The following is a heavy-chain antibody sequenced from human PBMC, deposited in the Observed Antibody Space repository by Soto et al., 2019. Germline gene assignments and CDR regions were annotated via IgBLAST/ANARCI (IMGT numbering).Heavy chain of an antibody. CDR1: GYIFTNYW. J-gene: IGHJ5*02. D-gene: IGHD1-26*01. CDR2: IYPDDSDA. V-gene: IGHV5-51*01. CDR3: ATSIGRKKNGGPYYPDP. Sequence: GESLKISCKAYGYIFTNYWINWVRQMPGKGLEWMGIIYPDDSDARYSPSFQGQVTISVDKSTRTAYLQWSDLKASDSGIYYCATSIGRKKNGGPYYPDPWGQGTLLTVSS.